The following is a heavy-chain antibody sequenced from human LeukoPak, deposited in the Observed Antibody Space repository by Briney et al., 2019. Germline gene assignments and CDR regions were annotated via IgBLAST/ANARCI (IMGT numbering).Heavy chain of an antibody. CDR2: ISAYNGNT. J-gene: IGHJ4*02. D-gene: IGHD3-10*01. CDR1: GYTFTSYG. Sequence: ASVKVSCKASGYTFTSYGISWVRQAPGQGLEWMGWISAYNGNTNYAQKLQGRVTMTIDTFTTTAYMELRSLRSDDTAVYYCARDLFSGSGSHSGYWGQGTLVTVSS. V-gene: IGHV1-18*04. CDR3: ARDLFSGSGSHSGY.